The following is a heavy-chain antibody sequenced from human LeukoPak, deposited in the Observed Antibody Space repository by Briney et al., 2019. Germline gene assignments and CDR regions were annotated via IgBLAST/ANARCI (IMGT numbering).Heavy chain of an antibody. D-gene: IGHD6-19*01. CDR1: GYTLTELS. Sequence: GASVKVSCKVSGYTLTELSMHWVRQAPGKGLEWMGGFDPEDGETIYAQKFQGRVTMTEDTSTDTAYMELSGLRSEDTAVYYCAAGIAVAGTLDYWGQGTLVTVSS. CDR2: FDPEDGET. V-gene: IGHV1-24*01. J-gene: IGHJ4*02. CDR3: AAGIAVAGTLDY.